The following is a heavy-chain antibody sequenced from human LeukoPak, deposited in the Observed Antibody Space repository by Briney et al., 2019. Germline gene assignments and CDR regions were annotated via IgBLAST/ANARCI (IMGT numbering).Heavy chain of an antibody. D-gene: IGHD6-25*01. CDR1: GGTFSSYA. J-gene: IGHJ4*02. Sequence: SVKVSCKASGGTFSSYAISWVRQAPGQGLEWMGGIIPIFGTANYAQKFQSRVTITADKSTSTAYMELSSLRSEDTAVYYCAEGDWAATFDYWGQGTLVTVSS. V-gene: IGHV1-69*06. CDR2: IIPIFGTA. CDR3: AEGDWAATFDY.